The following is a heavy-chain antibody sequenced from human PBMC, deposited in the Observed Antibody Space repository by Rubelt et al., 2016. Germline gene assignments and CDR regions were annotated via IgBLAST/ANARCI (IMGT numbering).Heavy chain of an antibody. D-gene: IGHD2-2*01. V-gene: IGHV4-39*01. CDR3: ARGGGVVVVPAATYFDY. Sequence: QLQLQESGPGLVKLSETLSLTCTVSGGSISSSSYYWGWIRQPPGKGLEWIGSIYYSGSTYYNPSLKSRVTISVDTSKNQFSLKLSSVTAADTAVYYCARGGGVVVVPAATYFDYWGQGTLVTVSS. CDR2: IYYSGST. CDR1: GGSISSSSYY. J-gene: IGHJ4*02.